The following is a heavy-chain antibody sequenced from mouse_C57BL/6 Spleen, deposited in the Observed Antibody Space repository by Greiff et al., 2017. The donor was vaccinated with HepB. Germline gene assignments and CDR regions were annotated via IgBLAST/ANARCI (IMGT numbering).Heavy chain of an antibody. CDR3: ARSGYYGSSPAWFAY. V-gene: IGHV1-61*01. Sequence: VQLQQSGAELVRPGSSVKLSCKASGYTFTSYWMDWVKQRPGQGLEWIGNIYPSDSETHYNQKFKDKATLTVDKSSSTAYMQLSSLTSEDSAVYDCARSGYYGSSPAWFAYWGQGTLVTVSA. J-gene: IGHJ3*01. CDR1: GYTFTSYW. CDR2: IYPSDSET. D-gene: IGHD1-1*01.